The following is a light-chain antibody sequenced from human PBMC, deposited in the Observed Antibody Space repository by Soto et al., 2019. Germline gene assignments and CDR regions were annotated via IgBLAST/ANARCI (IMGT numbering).Light chain of an antibody. V-gene: IGKV3-15*01. CDR1: QSVSSN. CDR2: GAS. CDR3: QQYNNWPPYT. J-gene: IGKJ2*01. Sequence: EIVMTQSPATLSVSPGERATLSCRASQSVSSNLAWYQQKPGQAPRLLIYGASTRATGIPARFSGSGSGTEFTLTISSRQSEYLAVYYCQQYNNWPPYTFGQGTKLEIK.